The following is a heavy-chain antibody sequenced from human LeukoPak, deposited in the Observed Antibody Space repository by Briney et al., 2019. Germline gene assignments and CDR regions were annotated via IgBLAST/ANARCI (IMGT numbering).Heavy chain of an antibody. V-gene: IGHV1-8*03. CDR3: TRGPFLNGNAYNWFDP. CDR1: GYTFTSFD. J-gene: IGHJ5*02. Sequence: GASVKVSCKTSGYTFTSFDINWVRHTTGHGPEWMGWVNCDNGNTRYARKFQGRVAIPRDTSTSTVYLELNNLSSDDTAMYYCTRGPFLNGNAYNWFDPWGQGTLVTVSS. D-gene: IGHD1-20*01. CDR2: VNCDNGNT.